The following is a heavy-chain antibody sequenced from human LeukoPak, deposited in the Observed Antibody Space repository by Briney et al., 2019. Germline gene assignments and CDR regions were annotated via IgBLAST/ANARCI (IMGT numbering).Heavy chain of an antibody. CDR1: GVSTDSSSYY. Sequence: SETLSLTCTVSGVSTDSSSYYWGWIRQPPGKGLEWIGSIHYSGSAYYNASLKSRVAISVGTSKNAFSLDLTSVTAADTAVYYCVSQVRPHIYFDYWGQGALVIVSS. CDR3: VSQVRPHIYFDY. J-gene: IGHJ4*02. D-gene: IGHD2-21*01. CDR2: IHYSGSA. V-gene: IGHV4-39*01.